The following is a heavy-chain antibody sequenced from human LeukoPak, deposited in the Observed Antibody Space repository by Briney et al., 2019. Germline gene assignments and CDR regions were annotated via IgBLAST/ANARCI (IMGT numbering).Heavy chain of an antibody. J-gene: IGHJ4*02. CDR3: AHRVSSGFDY. Sequence: GPTLVNPTQTLTLTCTFSGFSLTPDEVAVGWNRQPPGKALEWLAFIYGNDDKRYSPSLKSRLTISKDTSKNQVVLTMTNMDPVDTATYYCAHRVSSGFDYWGQGTLVTVSS. D-gene: IGHD6-25*01. CDR1: GFSLTPDEVA. V-gene: IGHV2-5*01. CDR2: IYGNDDK.